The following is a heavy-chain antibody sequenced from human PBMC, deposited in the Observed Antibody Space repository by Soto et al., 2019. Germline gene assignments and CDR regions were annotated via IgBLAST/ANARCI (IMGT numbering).Heavy chain of an antibody. Sequence: GGSLRLSCAASGFPFRSSSMNWVRQAPGKGLEWLSSISSSSYYIFYADSVKGRFTISRVNAKNSLYLQMHSLRAEDTAVYYCARDLGEVSAFWGQGTPVTVSS. D-gene: IGHD3-10*01. CDR1: GFPFRSSS. CDR2: ISSSSYYI. V-gene: IGHV3-21*01. J-gene: IGHJ4*02. CDR3: ARDLGEVSAF.